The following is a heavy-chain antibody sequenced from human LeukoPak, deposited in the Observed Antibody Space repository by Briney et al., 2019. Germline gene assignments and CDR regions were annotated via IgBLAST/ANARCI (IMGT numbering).Heavy chain of an antibody. Sequence: GGSLRLSRAASGFTFSNYGMHWVRQAPGKGLDWVAVISYDGSTEQYSDSVKGRSTISRDNSKNTLYLQMDSLRPEDTAVYYCAKDYRRDGYNYYFDYWGQGTLVTLSS. D-gene: IGHD5-24*01. CDR1: GFTFSNYG. V-gene: IGHV3-30*18. CDR3: AKDYRRDGYNYYFDY. J-gene: IGHJ4*02. CDR2: ISYDGSTE.